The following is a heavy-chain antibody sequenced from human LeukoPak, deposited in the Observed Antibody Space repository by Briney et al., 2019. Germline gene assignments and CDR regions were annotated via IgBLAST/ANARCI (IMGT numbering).Heavy chain of an antibody. CDR1: GFTFSSYE. CDR2: ISSSGSTI. V-gene: IGHV3-48*03. J-gene: IGHJ3*02. CDR3: ARCCVAQPLDAFDI. Sequence: PGGSLRLSCAASGFTFSSYEMNWVRQAPGKGLEWVSYISSSGSTIYYADSVKGRFTISRDNAKNSLYLQMNSLRAEDTAVYYCARCCVAQPLDAFDIWGQGTMVTVSS. D-gene: IGHD5-12*01.